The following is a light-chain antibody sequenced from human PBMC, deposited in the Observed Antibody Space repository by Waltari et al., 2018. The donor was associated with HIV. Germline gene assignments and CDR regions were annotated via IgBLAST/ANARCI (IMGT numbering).Light chain of an antibody. CDR1: QNIINN. V-gene: IGKV3-15*01. CDR2: AAS. CDR3: QQYNTWPLT. J-gene: IGKJ4*01. Sequence: EIVMTQSPATLSMSPGERATLSCRASQNIINNLAWYQQKPGQAPRLLIYAASTSATCIPARFIDSGYGTDFTLTISSRQSGAIAGYYCQQYNTWPLTFGGGTKVEIK.